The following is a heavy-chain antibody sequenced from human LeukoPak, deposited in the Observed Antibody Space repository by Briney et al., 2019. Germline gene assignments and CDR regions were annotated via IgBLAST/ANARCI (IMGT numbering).Heavy chain of an antibody. Sequence: GMSLKLSCAASGVTLSPYGMHWVRQAPGKGLEWVAVISYEGGTQHYADSVKGRFIISRDNPRNTLYLQMNILRTEDTAVYYCAKEGTPQVSTWYDLWGQGTQVIVSS. V-gene: IGHV3-30*18. CDR3: AKEGTPQVSTWYDL. J-gene: IGHJ5*02. D-gene: IGHD3-10*01. CDR1: GVTLSPYG. CDR2: ISYEGGTQ.